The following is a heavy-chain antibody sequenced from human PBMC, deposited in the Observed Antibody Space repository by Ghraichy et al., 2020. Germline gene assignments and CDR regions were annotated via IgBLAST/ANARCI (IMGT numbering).Heavy chain of an antibody. CDR2: IIPIFGTA. J-gene: IGHJ4*02. Sequence: SVKVSCKASGGTFSSYAISWVRQAPGQGLEWMGGIIPIFGTANYAQKFQGRVTITADESTSTAYMELSSLRSEDTAVYYCARVSGIAAAGDPVDYWGQGTLVTVSS. CDR3: ARVSGIAAAGDPVDY. V-gene: IGHV1-69*13. D-gene: IGHD6-13*01. CDR1: GGTFSSYA.